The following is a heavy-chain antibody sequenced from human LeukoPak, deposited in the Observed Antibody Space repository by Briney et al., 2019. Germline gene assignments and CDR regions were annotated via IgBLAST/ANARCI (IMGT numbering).Heavy chain of an antibody. CDR3: ARVVPVAPNWYFDL. CDR2: IYYSGST. V-gene: IGHV4-59*01. CDR1: GGSISSYY. Sequence: SETLSLTCTVSGGSISSYYWSWIRQPPGKGLEWIGYIYYSGSTNYNPSLKSRVTISVDTSKNQFSLKLSSVTAADTAVYYCARVVPVAPNWYFDLWGRGTLVTVSS. J-gene: IGHJ2*01. D-gene: IGHD2-2*01.